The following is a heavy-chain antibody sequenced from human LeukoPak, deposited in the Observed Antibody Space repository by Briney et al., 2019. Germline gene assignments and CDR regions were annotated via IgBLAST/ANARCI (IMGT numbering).Heavy chain of an antibody. D-gene: IGHD6-13*01. J-gene: IGHJ6*02. CDR2: IKQDGSEK. Sequence: PGGSLRLSCAASGFTFSSYWMSWVRQAPGKGLEWVANIKQDGSEKYYVDSVKGRFTISRDNAKNSLYLQMNSLRAEDTAVYYCARLPGIAAAATDYYGMDVWGQGTTVTVSS. CDR1: GFTFSSYW. V-gene: IGHV3-7*01. CDR3: ARLPGIAAAATDYYGMDV.